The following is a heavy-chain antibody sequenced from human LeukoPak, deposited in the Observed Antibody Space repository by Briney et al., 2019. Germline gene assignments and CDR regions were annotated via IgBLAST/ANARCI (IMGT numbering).Heavy chain of an antibody. J-gene: IGHJ6*02. CDR2: ITSSGSPI. CDR1: GFTFSSYS. D-gene: IGHD3-10*01. CDR3: AMLGLGSGSYYYYYGMDV. V-gene: IGHV3-48*02. Sequence: PGGSLRLSCAASGFTFSSYSMNWVRQAPGKGLEWVSYITSSGSPIYYADSVKGRFTVSRDNAKNSLYLQVNSLRDEDTAVYYCAMLGLGSGSYYYYYGMDVWGQGTTVTVSS.